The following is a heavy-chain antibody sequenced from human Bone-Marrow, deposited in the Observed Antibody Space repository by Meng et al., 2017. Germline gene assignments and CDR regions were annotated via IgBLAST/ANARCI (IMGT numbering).Heavy chain of an antibody. D-gene: IGHD1-20*01. J-gene: IGHJ3*02. V-gene: IGHV3-9*01. CDR1: GFTFDDYA. CDR3: AKWGYNWNVGAFDI. Sequence: SLKISCAASGFTFDDYAMHWVRQAPGKGLEWVSGISWNSGSIGYADSVKGRFTIPRDNAKNSLYLQMNSLRAEDTALYYCAKWGYNWNVGAFDIWGQGTMVTVSS. CDR2: ISWNSGSI.